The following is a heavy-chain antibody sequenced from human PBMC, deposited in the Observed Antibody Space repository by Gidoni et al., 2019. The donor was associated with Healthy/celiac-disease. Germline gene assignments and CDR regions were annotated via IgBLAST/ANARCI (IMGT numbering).Heavy chain of an antibody. CDR2: INHSGST. CDR1: GWSFRGYY. Sequence: QVQLQQWAAVRLKPPETLSLTCAVYGWSFRGYYWSWIRQPPGKGLEWIGEINHSGSTNYNPSLKSRVTISVDTSKNQFSLKLSSVTAADTAVYYCARGLGAAAYKPTLLDYWGQGTLVTVSS. CDR3: ARGLGAAAYKPTLLDY. J-gene: IGHJ4*02. D-gene: IGHD6-13*01. V-gene: IGHV4-34*01.